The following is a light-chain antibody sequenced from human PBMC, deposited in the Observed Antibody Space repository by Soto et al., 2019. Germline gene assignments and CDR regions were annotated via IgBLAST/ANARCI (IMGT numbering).Light chain of an antibody. CDR3: QQYNNWPWT. CDR2: GAS. CDR1: QSIRDT. J-gene: IGKJ1*01. V-gene: IGKV3-15*01. Sequence: EIVITQSPATLSVSPGGRATLSCRDSQSIRDTLAWYQQKPGQAPRLLIYGASKRETGFPARFSGSGAGTEFTLTISSLKPEDVAVYYCQQYNNWPWTFGQGTKVDIK.